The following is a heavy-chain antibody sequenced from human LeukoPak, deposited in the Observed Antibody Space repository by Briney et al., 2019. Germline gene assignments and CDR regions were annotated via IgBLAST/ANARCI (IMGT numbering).Heavy chain of an antibody. Sequence: SVKVSCKASGGTFSSYAISWVRQAPGQGLEWMGRIIPIFGTANYAQKFQGRVTITTDESTSTAYMELSSLRSEDTAVYYCARDLRSGSYYNPSPFDYWGQATLVTVSS. D-gene: IGHD3-10*01. CDR2: IIPIFGTA. J-gene: IGHJ4*02. V-gene: IGHV1-69*05. CDR3: ARDLRSGSYYNPSPFDY. CDR1: GGTFSSYA.